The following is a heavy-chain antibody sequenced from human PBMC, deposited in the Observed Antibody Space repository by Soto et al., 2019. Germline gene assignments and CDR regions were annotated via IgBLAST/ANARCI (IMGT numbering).Heavy chain of an antibody. D-gene: IGHD6-13*01. Sequence: QVQLQESGPGLVKPSGTLSLTCAASGGSISTSNWWSWVRQPPGKGLEWIGEVYRTGSTNYNPSLESRVTVSIDKSKNQSALKLTSVTAADTAVYYCARARATIAAAAIFDCWGQGTLVTVSS. CDR3: ARARATIAAAAIFDC. V-gene: IGHV4-4*02. CDR2: VYRTGST. J-gene: IGHJ4*02. CDR1: GGSISTSNW.